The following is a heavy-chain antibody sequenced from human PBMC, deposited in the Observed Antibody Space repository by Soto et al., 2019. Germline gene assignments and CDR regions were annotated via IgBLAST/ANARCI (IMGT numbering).Heavy chain of an antibody. J-gene: IGHJ4*02. V-gene: IGHV1-18*01. D-gene: IGHD3-9*01. Sequence: GASVKVSCKASGYTFTSYGISWVRQAPGQGLEWMGWISAYNGDTNYAQKLQGRVTMTTDTSTSTAYMELRSLRSEDTAVYYCARGHYDILTGYSPPGYWGQGTLVTAPQ. CDR3: ARGHYDILTGYSPPGY. CDR2: ISAYNGDT. CDR1: GYTFTSYG.